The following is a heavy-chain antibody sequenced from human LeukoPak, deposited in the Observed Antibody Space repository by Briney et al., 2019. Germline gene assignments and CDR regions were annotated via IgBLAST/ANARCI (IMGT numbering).Heavy chain of an antibody. CDR2: ISSSSSNI. CDR3: ARGTCPTCDSSWYRRFDF. Sequence: PGGSLRLSCAASGFTFSTYSMNWVRKAPGKGLEWISYISSSSSNIYYADSVKGRFTVSRDNAKSSLFLQMNSLRDEDTAVYYCARGTCPTCDSSWYRRFDFWGQGTLVTVSS. D-gene: IGHD6-13*01. V-gene: IGHV3-48*02. CDR1: GFTFSTYS. J-gene: IGHJ4*02.